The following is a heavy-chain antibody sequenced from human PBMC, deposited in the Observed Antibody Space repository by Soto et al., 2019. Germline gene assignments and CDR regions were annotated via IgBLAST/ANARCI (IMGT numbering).Heavy chain of an antibody. CDR2: IIPIFGTA. D-gene: IGHD6-13*01. CDR3: ARDQEAAAGPYNWFDP. J-gene: IGHJ5*02. V-gene: IGHV1-69*13. CDR1: GGSFSGYA. Sequence: SVKVSWKAAGGSFSGYASGWGRQAPGQGLEWMGGIIPIFGTANYAQKFQGRVTITADESTSTAYMELSSLRSEDTAVYYCARDQEAAAGPYNWFDPWGQGTLVTVSS.